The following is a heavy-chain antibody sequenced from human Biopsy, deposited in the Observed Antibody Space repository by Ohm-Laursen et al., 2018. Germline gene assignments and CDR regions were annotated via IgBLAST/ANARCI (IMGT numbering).Heavy chain of an antibody. CDR2: IYYSGTT. V-gene: IGHV4-31*01. Sequence: TLSLTCNVSGGSVSSGGFYWSWIRQHPGKGLEWIGYIYYSGTTYYNPSLKSLVTISVDTSKNQFSLKLNSVTAADAAVYYCARRPYGGTRYWYFDLWGRGTLVTVSS. J-gene: IGHJ2*01. D-gene: IGHD4-23*01. CDR1: GGSVSSGGFY. CDR3: ARRPYGGTRYWYFDL.